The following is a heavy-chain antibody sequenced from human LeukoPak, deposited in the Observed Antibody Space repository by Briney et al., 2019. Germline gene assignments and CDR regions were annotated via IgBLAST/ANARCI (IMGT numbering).Heavy chain of an antibody. D-gene: IGHD6-19*01. CDR2: ISGSGGST. V-gene: IGHV3-23*01. CDR3: AKHRGYSSGWSDY. CDR1: GFTFSSYA. J-gene: IGHJ4*02. Sequence: GGSLRLSCAASGFTFSSYAMSWVRQAPGKGLEWVSVISGSGGSTYYADSVKGRFTISRDNSKNTLYLQMNSLRAEGTAVYYCAKHRGYSSGWSDYWGQGSLVTVSS.